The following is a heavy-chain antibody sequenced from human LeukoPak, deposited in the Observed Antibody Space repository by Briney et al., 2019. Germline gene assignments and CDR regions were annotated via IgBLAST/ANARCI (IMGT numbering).Heavy chain of an antibody. J-gene: IGHJ4*02. Sequence: SETLSLTCTVSGGSISSYYWSWIRQPPGKGLEWIGYIYYSGSTNHNPSLKSRVTISVDTSKNQFSLKLSSVTAADTAVYYCARWPLGSSIDYWGQGTLVTVSS. CDR2: IYYSGST. CDR3: ARWPLGSSIDY. D-gene: IGHD2-2*01. V-gene: IGHV4-59*01. CDR1: GGSISSYY.